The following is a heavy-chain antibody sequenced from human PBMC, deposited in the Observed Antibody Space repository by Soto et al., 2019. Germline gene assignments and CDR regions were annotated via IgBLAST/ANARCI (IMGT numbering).Heavy chain of an antibody. D-gene: IGHD5-18*01. Sequence: PGGSLRLSCAASGFTFSSYSMNWVRQAPGKGLEWVSYISSSGSTIYYADSVKGRFTISRDNAKNSLYLQMNSLRAEDTAVYYCARDSGYSYDYWGQGTLVNVSS. CDR1: GFTFSSYS. CDR2: ISSSGSTI. CDR3: ARDSGYSYDY. J-gene: IGHJ4*02. V-gene: IGHV3-48*04.